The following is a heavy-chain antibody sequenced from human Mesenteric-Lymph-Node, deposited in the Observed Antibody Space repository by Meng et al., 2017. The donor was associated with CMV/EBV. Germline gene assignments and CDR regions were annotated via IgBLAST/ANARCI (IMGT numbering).Heavy chain of an antibody. J-gene: IGHJ3*02. CDR3: AKDTYSNSFYAFDI. V-gene: IGHV3-9*01. CDR1: GFTFDDYA. CDR2: ISWNSGGI. D-gene: IGHD6-13*01. Sequence: SLKISCAASGFTFDDYAMHWVRQVPGKGLEWVSGISWNSGGIDSADSVKGRFTISRDNAKNSLYLQMNSLRAEDTALYYCAKDTYSNSFYAFDIWGQGTMVTVSS.